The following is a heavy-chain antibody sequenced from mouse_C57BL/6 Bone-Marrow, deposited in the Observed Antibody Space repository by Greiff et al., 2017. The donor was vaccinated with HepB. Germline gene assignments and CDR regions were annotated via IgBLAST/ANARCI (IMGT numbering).Heavy chain of an antibody. J-gene: IGHJ4*01. CDR2: INYDGSST. CDR3: AREYYVLAMDY. V-gene: IGHV5-16*01. CDR1: GFTFSDYY. D-gene: IGHD1-1*02. Sequence: EVMLVESEGGLVQPGSSMKLSCTASGFTFSDYYMAWVRQVPEKGLEWVANINYDGSSTYYLDSLKSRFIISRDNAKNILYLQMSSLKSEDTATYYCAREYYVLAMDYWGQGTSVTVSS.